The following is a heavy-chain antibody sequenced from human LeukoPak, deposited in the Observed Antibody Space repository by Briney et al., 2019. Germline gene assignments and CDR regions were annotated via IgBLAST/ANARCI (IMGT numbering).Heavy chain of an antibody. J-gene: IGHJ4*02. CDR2: ISGSGGST. V-gene: IGHV3-23*01. D-gene: IGHD4-11*01. CDR1: GFTFSSYA. Sequence: QPGGSLRLSCAASGFTFSSYALSWVRQAPGKGLEWVSAISGSGGSTYYADSVKGRFTISRDNSKNTLYLQMNSLRAEDTAVYYCAKDTFYSNYFQPFDYWGQGTLVTVSS. CDR3: AKDTFYSNYFQPFDY.